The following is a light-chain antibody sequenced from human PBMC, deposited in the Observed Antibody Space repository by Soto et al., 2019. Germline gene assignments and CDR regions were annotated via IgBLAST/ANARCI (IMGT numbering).Light chain of an antibody. CDR3: SSYRSGGTFV. CDR2: VVS. Sequence: QSVLTQPASVSGSPGQSIAISCTGTSSDVGGYNYVSWHQQHPAKAPKVLISVVSNRPSGVSNRFSGSKSGNTASLTISGLQAEDEADYYCSSYRSGGTFVFGSGTKLTVL. J-gene: IGLJ1*01. V-gene: IGLV2-14*01. CDR1: SSDVGGYNY.